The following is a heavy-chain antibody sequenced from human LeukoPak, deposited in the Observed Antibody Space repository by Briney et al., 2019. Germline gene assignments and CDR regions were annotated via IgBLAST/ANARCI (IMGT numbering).Heavy chain of an antibody. V-gene: IGHV4-34*01. J-gene: IGHJ4*02. D-gene: IGHD3-10*01. Sequence: SETLSLTCAVYGGSFSGYYWSWIRQPPGKGLEWIGEINHSGSTNYNPSLKSRVTISVDTSKNQFSLKLSSVTAADTAVYYCARGKDYYGSGSSLDYWGQGTLATVSS. CDR3: ARGKDYYGSGSSLDY. CDR2: INHSGST. CDR1: GGSFSGYY.